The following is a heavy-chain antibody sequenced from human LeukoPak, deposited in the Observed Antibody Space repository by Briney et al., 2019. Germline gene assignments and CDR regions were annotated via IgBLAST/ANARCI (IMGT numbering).Heavy chain of an antibody. CDR2: IYPGDSDT. J-gene: IGHJ4*02. CDR3: ARRMSTSEYSEY. Sequence: GESLKISCKGYGYSFTTYWIGWVRQMPGKGLEWMGIIYPGDSDTRYSPSFQGHVTISADKSITTAYLQWSSLRASDTAIYYCARRMSTSEYSEYWGQGTLVSVSS. V-gene: IGHV5-51*01. D-gene: IGHD1-14*01. CDR1: GYSFTTYW.